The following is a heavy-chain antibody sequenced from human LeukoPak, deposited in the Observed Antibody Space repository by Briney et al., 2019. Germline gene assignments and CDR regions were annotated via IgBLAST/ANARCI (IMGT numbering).Heavy chain of an antibody. J-gene: IGHJ4*02. CDR1: GFTFSNYW. V-gene: IGHV3-7*05. Sequence: GGSLRLSCAASGFTFSNYWMSWVRQAPGKGLEWVANIEQEGSEKNYVDSVKGRFTISRDNAKNSLYLQMNSLRAEDTAVYYCARRGRIFGVVIIGYFDYWGQGTLVTVSS. CDR2: IEQEGSEK. D-gene: IGHD3-3*01. CDR3: ARRGRIFGVVIIGYFDY.